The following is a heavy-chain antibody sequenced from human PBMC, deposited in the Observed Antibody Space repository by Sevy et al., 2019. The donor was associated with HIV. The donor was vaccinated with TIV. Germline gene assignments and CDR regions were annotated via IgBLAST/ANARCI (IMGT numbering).Heavy chain of an antibody. V-gene: IGHV3-21*01. CDR3: ARPYGSGSWEAFDV. CDR1: GFSFSSYM. J-gene: IGHJ3*01. D-gene: IGHD3-10*01. CDR2: ISYSRNYI. Sequence: GGSLRLSCTASGFSFSSYMMNWVRQAPGKGLEWVASISYSRNYIYYADSLKGRFTISRDNAKNSLFLQMNSLRAEDTAVHYCARPYGSGSWEAFDVWGQGTMVTVSS.